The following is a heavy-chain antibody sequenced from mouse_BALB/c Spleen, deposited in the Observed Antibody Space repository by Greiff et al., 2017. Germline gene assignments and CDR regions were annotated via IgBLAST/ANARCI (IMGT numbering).Heavy chain of an antibody. J-gene: IGHJ2*01. CDR1: GFTFSSFG. CDR2: ISSGSSTI. Sequence: EVQRVESGGGLVQPGGSRKLSCAASGFTFSSFGMHWVRQAPEKGLEWVAYISSGSSTIYYADTVKGRFTISRDNPKNTLFLQMTSLRSEDTAMYYCARGGTRYWGQGTTLTVSS. CDR3: ARGGTRY. D-gene: IGHD3-3*01. V-gene: IGHV5-17*02.